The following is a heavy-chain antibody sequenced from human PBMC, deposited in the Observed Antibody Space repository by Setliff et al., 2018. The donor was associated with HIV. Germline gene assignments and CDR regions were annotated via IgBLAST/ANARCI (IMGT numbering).Heavy chain of an antibody. CDR3: AKDYTTTFWEYNWFDL. CDR2: INGDGDST. D-gene: IGHD3-3*01. J-gene: IGHJ5*02. Sequence: PGGSLRLSCAASGFTFSFHAMTWVRQAPGKGLEWVSGINGDGDSTYYADSVKGRFTVSRDNSKDTPTLQMNDLRAEDTGLYYCAKDYTTTFWEYNWFDLWGQGTLVTVSS. V-gene: IGHV3-23*01. CDR1: GFTFSFHA.